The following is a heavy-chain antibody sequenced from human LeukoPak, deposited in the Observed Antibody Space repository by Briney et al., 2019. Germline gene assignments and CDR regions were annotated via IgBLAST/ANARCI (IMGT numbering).Heavy chain of an antibody. D-gene: IGHD3-10*01. CDR1: GGSFSGYY. CDR2: INHSGST. J-gene: IGHJ4*02. V-gene: IGHV4-34*01. Sequence: SETLSPTCAVYGGSFSGYYWSWIRQPPGKGLEWIGEINHSGSTNYNPSLKSRVTISVDTSKNQFSLKLSSVTAADTAVYYCARLPPITYYYGSGSYKTDYWGQGTLVTVSS. CDR3: ARLPPITYYYGSGSYKTDY.